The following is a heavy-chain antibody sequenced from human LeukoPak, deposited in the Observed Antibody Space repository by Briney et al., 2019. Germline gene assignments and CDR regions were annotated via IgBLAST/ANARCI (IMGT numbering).Heavy chain of an antibody. CDR2: IYYGGST. CDR1: GDSISGSSYY. D-gene: IGHD3-9*01. V-gene: IGHV4-39*02. Sequence: SETLSLTCTVSGDSISGSSYYWGWIRQPPGKRLEWIGNIYYGGSTYYNPSLKSPVSISVDTSNNQFSLKVSSVTAADTAVYYCARDLLRYFDRSGAFDIWGQGTMVTVSS. J-gene: IGHJ3*02. CDR3: ARDLLRYFDRSGAFDI.